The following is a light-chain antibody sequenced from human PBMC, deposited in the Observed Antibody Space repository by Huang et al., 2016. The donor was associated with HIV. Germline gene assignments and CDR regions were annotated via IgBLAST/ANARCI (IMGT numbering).Light chain of an antibody. Sequence: DIVLTQSPATLSLSPGERATLSCRAGQSVGSYLAGYQQTPGQAPRLLVSDASPRATGIPARFSGSGSGTDFTLTISSLEPEDFAVYYCHQHSSWPGTFGQGTRVEIK. V-gene: IGKV3-11*01. J-gene: IGKJ1*01. CDR3: HQHSSWPGT. CDR2: DAS. CDR1: QSVGSY.